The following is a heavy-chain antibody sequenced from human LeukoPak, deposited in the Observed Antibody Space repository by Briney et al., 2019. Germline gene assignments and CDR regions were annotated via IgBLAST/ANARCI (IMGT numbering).Heavy chain of an antibody. CDR2: ITYDGNNK. D-gene: IGHD3-10*02. CDR3: AREGLRSGTHRTFDY. J-gene: IGHJ4*02. CDR1: GFIFSSYA. V-gene: IGHV3-30*02. Sequence: GGSLRLSCSASGFIFSSYAMHWVRQAPGKGLVWVASITYDGNNKFYPDSVKGRFTISRDNSKNTLYLQMNSLRAEDTAVYYCAREGLRSGTHRTFDYWGQGTLVTVSS.